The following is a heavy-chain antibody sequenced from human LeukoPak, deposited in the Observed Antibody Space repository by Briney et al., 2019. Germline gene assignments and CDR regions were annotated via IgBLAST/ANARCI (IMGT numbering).Heavy chain of an antibody. Sequence: GGSLRLSCAASGFTFSTYTMSWVRQAPGKGLEWVSAIKGSGGTTNYADSVKGRFTISRDNSKNTLYLQMSSLRAEDTAVYYCVQGGYRNGWYDWGQGTLVTVSS. V-gene: IGHV3-23*01. D-gene: IGHD6-19*01. CDR2: IKGSGGTT. J-gene: IGHJ4*02. CDR1: GFTFSTYT. CDR3: VQGGYRNGWYD.